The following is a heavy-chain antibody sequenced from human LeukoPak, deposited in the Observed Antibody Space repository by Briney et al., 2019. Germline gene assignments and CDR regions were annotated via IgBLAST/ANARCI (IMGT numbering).Heavy chain of an antibody. J-gene: IGHJ6*01. D-gene: IGHD3-10*01. CDR2: ISGSGGST. CDR1: GFTFSSYA. V-gene: IGHV3-23*01. CDR3: PKGWGFGELLSYYYGMDV. Sequence: PGGSLRLSCAASGFTFSSYAMSWVRQAPGKGLEWVSAISGSGGSTYYADSVKGRFTISRDNSKNTLYLQMNSLRAEDTAVYYCPKGWGFGELLSYYYGMDVLGKGTTVSVPS.